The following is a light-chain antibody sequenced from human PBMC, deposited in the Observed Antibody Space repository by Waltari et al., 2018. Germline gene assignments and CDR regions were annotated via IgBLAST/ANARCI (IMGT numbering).Light chain of an antibody. CDR2: GAS. J-gene: IGKJ1*01. V-gene: IGKV3-20*01. CDR3: QQSSTTPRS. CDR1: QSVSSSY. Sequence: EIVLTQSPGTLSLSPGERATLSCRASQSVSSSYLAWYQQNPGQAPRLLIYGASSRATGIPDRFSGSGSGTDFTLTISGLQPEDSATYYCQQSSTTPRSFGQGTKVEI.